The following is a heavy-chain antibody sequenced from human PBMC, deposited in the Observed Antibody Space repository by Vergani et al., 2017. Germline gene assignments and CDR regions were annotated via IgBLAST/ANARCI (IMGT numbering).Heavy chain of an antibody. J-gene: IGHJ4*02. V-gene: IGHV3-30*03. Sequence: QVQLVESGGGVVQPGRSLRLSCAASGFTFSSYGMHWVRQAPGKGLEWVAVISYDGSNKYYADSVKGRFTISRDNSKNTLYLQMNSLRAEDTAVYYCARESAYYDILTGYSKFFDYWGQGTLVTVSS. CDR3: ARESAYYDILTGYSKFFDY. CDR1: GFTFSSYG. D-gene: IGHD3-9*01. CDR2: ISYDGSNK.